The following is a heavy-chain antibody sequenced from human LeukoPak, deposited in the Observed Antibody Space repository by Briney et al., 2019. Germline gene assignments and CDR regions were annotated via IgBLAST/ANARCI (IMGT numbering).Heavy chain of an antibody. J-gene: IGHJ3*02. CDR3: ARVLGIGYCSGGSCHLAPTHAFDI. Sequence: GGSLRLSCEVSGFTFNSYVMSWVRRAPGKGLEWVSSFNGRGGYTFYADSVKGRFTISRDNAKNSLYLQMNSLRAEDTAVYYCARVLGIGYCSGGSCHLAPTHAFDIWGQGTMVTVSS. CDR1: GFTFNSYV. D-gene: IGHD2-15*01. V-gene: IGHV3-21*01. CDR2: FNGRGGYT.